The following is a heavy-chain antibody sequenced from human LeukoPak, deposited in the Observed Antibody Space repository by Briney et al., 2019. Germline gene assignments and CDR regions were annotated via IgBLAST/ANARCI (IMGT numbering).Heavy chain of an antibody. CDR3: ARGYYYMDV. CDR1: GFTVSSDY. V-gene: IGHV3-53*01. J-gene: IGHJ6*03. CDR2: IYSGGST. Sequence: GGSLRLSCAASGFTVSSDYMNWVRQAPGKGLDWVSVIYSGGSTYYADSVKGRFTISRDSSKNTLYLQMNSLRAADAAVYYCARGYYYMDVWGKGTTVTVSS.